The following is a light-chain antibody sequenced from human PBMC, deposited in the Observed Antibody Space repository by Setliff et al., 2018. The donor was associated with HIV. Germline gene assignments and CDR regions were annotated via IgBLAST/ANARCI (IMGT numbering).Light chain of an antibody. V-gene: IGLV2-11*01. CDR3: CSYAGSYPSLYV. J-gene: IGLJ1*01. CDR1: SSDVGGYNY. Sequence: ALTQPRSVTGSPGQSVTISCTGTSSDVGGYNYVSWYQHLPGKAPKLMIYDVTKRPSGVPDRFSGSKSGNTASLTISGLQSEDEADYYCCSYAGSYPSLYVFGTGTKVTVL. CDR2: DVT.